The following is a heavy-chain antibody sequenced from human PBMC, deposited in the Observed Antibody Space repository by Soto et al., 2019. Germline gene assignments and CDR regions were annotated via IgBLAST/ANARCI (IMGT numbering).Heavy chain of an antibody. CDR2: INTYNGNT. Sequence: ASVRVSCKSSDYTFTSYGISWVLQAPGQGLEWMGWINTYNGNTNYAQKLQDRVTMTTDTSTSTAYMELRSLRSDDTAVYYCARDCSSTSCSSQYYYYGMDVWGQGTTVTVYS. CDR3: ARDCSSTSCSSQYYYYGMDV. J-gene: IGHJ6*02. V-gene: IGHV1-18*01. CDR1: DYTFTSYG. D-gene: IGHD2-2*01.